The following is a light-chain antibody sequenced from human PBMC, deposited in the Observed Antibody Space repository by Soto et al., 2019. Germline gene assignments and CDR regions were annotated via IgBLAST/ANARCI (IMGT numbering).Light chain of an antibody. CDR2: DVS. J-gene: IGLJ1*01. CDR1: SSDVEGYNY. CDR3: XXXXXXYXXV. Sequence: QSVLAQPRSVSGSPGQSVTISCTGTSSDVEGYNYVSWYQQHPGKAQKLKIYDVSKRPSGVPDRFSGSKTGNTASLTISGXXAEDXXXXXXXXXXXXYXXVXXXGTXVTV. V-gene: IGLV2-11*01.